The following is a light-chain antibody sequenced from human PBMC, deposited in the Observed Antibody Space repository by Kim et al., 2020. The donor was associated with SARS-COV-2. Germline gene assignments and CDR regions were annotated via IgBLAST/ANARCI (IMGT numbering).Light chain of an antibody. Sequence: DIQMTQSPSTLSASVGDRINITCRASQNISRWLAWYQQKPGKAPKLLIHTVSSLESGVPSRFSGSGSGTEFTLTISSLQPDDFATYYCQQYNSYQTFGQGTKVDIK. CDR1: QNISRW. V-gene: IGKV1-5*03. CDR2: TVS. CDR3: QQYNSYQT. J-gene: IGKJ1*01.